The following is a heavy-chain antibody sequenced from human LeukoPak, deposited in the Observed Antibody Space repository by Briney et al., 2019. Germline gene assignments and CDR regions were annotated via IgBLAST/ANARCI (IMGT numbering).Heavy chain of an antibody. V-gene: IGHV3-74*01. D-gene: IGHD2-2*01. J-gene: IGHJ4*02. CDR3: AREGPGYCTSTSCYPLDY. CDR1: GFTFSTYW. Sequence: GGSPRLSCAASGFTFSTYWMHWVRQAPGKGLVWVSRINSHGSTTNYADSVKGRFTISRDNAKNTLYLQMNSLRAEDTAVYYCAREGPGYCTSTSCYPLDYWGQGTLVTVSS. CDR2: INSHGSTT.